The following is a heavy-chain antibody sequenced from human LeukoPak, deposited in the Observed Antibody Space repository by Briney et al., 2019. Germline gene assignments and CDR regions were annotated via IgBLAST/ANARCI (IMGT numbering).Heavy chain of an antibody. CDR3: ARDGGLNTYFDY. J-gene: IGHJ4*02. CDR2: TKRDGSAE. Sequence: GGSLRLSCAASGFTFRNYWMGWVRQAPGKGLERVANTKRDGSAEYYADSVRGRFTTSRDNANNFLYLQMNSLRAEDTAVYYCARDGGLNTYFDYWGQGTLVTVS. D-gene: IGHD2-15*01. V-gene: IGHV3-7*01. CDR1: GFTFRNYW.